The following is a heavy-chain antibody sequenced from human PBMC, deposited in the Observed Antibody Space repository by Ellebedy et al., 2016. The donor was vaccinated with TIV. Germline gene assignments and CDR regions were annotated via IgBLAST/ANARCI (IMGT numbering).Heavy chain of an antibody. Sequence: MPSETLSLTCTVSGGSIRSSSYYWSWIRRPPGKGLEWIGYIYYSGSSYYNPSLKSRVTISVDTSKNQFSLKLTSVTAADAAVYFCARALAVAGTYDLDVWGQGTTVTVSS. J-gene: IGHJ6*02. D-gene: IGHD6-19*01. CDR3: ARALAVAGTYDLDV. V-gene: IGHV4-30-4*01. CDR1: GGSIRSSSYY. CDR2: IYYSGSS.